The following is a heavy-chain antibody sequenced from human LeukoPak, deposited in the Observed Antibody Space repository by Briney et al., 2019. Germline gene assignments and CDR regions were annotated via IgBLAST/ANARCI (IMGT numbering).Heavy chain of an antibody. J-gene: IGHJ6*02. D-gene: IGHD2-15*01. V-gene: IGHV1-69*04. CDR2: IIPALNIV. CDR1: GGTFNNDG. CDR3: ARDPALLGYCKSVSCPVTYGMDV. Sequence: GSSVKVSCKAHGGTFNNDGISWVRQSPGQGLEWMGRIIPALNIVNYAQKFQGRVTITAEKFTNTAYMELSSLRSEDTAVYYCARDPALLGYCKSVSCPVTYGMDVWGQGTTVTVSS.